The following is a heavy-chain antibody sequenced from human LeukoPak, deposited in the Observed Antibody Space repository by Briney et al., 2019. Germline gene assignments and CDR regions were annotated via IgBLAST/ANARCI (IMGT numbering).Heavy chain of an antibody. J-gene: IGHJ4*02. CDR1: GGSISSGSYY. CDR3: ARGGYCGGDCYFYY. CDR2: VYSSGST. D-gene: IGHD2-21*02. Sequence: SQTLSLTCTVSGGSISSGSYYWSWIRQPAGKGLEWIGRVYSSGSTNYNPSLKSRVSISVDTSKNQFSLRLSSVTAADTAVYYCARGGYCGGDCYFYYWGQGTLVTVSS. V-gene: IGHV4-61*02.